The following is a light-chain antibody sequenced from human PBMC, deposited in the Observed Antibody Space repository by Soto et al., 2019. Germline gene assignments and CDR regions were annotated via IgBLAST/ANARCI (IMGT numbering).Light chain of an antibody. CDR2: GAS. J-gene: IGKJ1*01. CDR3: QQYGSSPRT. CDR1: QSVTNSY. Sequence: VMTHSPVTLSVSPGERATLSCRASQSVTNSYLAWYQQKPGQAPRLLIFGASTRAAGIPARFSGSGSGTDFTLTISRLEPEDFTVYYCQQYGSSPRTFGHGTRWIS. V-gene: IGKV3-20*01.